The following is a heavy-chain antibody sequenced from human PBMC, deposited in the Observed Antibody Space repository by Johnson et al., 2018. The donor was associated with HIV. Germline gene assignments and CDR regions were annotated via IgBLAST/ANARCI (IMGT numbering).Heavy chain of an antibody. J-gene: IGHJ3*02. CDR1: GFTFSSYA. CDR2: ISYDGSNK. D-gene: IGHD3-22*01. V-gene: IGHV3-30-3*01. CDR3: AREYYYESPEAFDI. Sequence: QVQLVESGGGLVQPGGSLRLSCAASGFTFSSYAMHWVRQAPGKGLEWVAVISYDGSNKYYADSVKGRFTISRDNSKNTLYLQMNSRSAEDTAVYYCAREYYYESPEAFDIWGQGTMVTVSS.